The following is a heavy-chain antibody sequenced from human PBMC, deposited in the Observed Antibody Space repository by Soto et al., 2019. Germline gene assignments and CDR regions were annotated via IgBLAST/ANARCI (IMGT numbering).Heavy chain of an antibody. V-gene: IGHV5-51*01. Sequence: GESLKISCKGSGYSFTKYWIGWVRQMPGKGLEWMAIIYPDESDTRYSPSFQGQVTISADNSISTAYLQWSSLMASDTAMYYCMRMCFGGGGYHSFDYYGMDIWGEGTKGT. CDR3: MRMCFGGGGYHSFDYYGMDI. D-gene: IGHD2-2*01. CDR1: GYSFTKYW. CDR2: IYPDESDT. J-gene: IGHJ6*01.